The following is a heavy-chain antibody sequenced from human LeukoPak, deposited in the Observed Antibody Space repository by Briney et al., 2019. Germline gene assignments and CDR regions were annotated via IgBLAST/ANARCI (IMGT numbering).Heavy chain of an antibody. J-gene: IGHJ6*03. Sequence: GGSLRLSCAASGFTFSNFGMHWVRQAPGKGLEWVAVIWYDGSNKYYADSVKGRFTISRDNSKNTLYLQMNSLRAEDTAVYYCAKGNCGGDCYSQSHYYYYYMDVWGKGTTVTVSS. CDR3: AKGNCGGDCYSQSHYYYYYMDV. CDR2: IWYDGSNK. V-gene: IGHV3-33*06. D-gene: IGHD2-21*02. CDR1: GFTFSNFG.